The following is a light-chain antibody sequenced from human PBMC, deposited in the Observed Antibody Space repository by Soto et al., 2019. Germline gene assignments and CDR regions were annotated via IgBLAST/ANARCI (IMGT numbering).Light chain of an antibody. J-gene: IGKJ1*01. CDR2: GPS. CDR1: QSISSN. CDR3: QQYNNCPWT. Sequence: EIVMTQSPATLSVSPGERATLSCMASQSISSNLSWYQQKPCQAPRLLIIGPSTMATFIPARFSGSGSGTEFTLTISTLQTEDFAASYRQQYNNCPWTFGRGTKVDI. V-gene: IGKV3-15*01.